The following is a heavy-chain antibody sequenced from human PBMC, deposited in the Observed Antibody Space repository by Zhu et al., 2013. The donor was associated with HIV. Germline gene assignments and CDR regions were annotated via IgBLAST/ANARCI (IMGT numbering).Heavy chain of an antibody. V-gene: IGHV1-2*04. CDR3: ARDGGGRWGATIFDY. D-gene: IGHD1-26*01. J-gene: IGHJ4*02. CDR1: GYTFTGYY. CDR2: INPNSGGT. Sequence: QVQLVQSGAEVKKPGASVKVSCKASGYTFTGYYMHWVRQAPGQGLEWMGWINPNSGGTNYAQKFQGWVTMTRDTSISTAYMELSRLRSDDTAVYYCARDGGGRWGATIFDYWGRGNPGHRLL.